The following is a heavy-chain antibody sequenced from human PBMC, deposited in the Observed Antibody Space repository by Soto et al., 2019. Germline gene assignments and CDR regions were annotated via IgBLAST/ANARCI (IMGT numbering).Heavy chain of an antibody. CDR2: IYFRGTT. CDR3: ARMNYYDTSCYPFDY. D-gene: IGHD3-22*01. Sequence: LSVTCSVADGSSSSYCWCCIRKHPGKGLEWIGYIYFRGTTNYNPSLKSRVTMSADTSKNQFSLKLNSVTAADTAVYYCARMNYYDTSCYPFDYWGQGMMVTSPQ. J-gene: IGHJ4*02. CDR1: DGSSSSYC. V-gene: IGHV4-59*01.